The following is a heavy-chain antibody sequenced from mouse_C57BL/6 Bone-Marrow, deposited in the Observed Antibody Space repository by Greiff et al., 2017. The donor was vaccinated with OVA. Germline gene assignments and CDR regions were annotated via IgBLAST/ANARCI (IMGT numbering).Heavy chain of an antibody. CDR2: IDPSSSST. D-gene: IGHD1-1*01. Sequence: VQLQQPGAELVKPGASVKLSCKASGYTFTSYWMQWVKQRPGQGLAWIGEIDPSSSSTTYNQQFKGKATLTVDTSSSPAYMQLSSLTSVDSAVYYCARGATVVSTNYWGQGTTLTVSS. CDR1: GYTFTSYW. CDR3: ARGATVVSTNY. J-gene: IGHJ2*01. V-gene: IGHV1-50*01.